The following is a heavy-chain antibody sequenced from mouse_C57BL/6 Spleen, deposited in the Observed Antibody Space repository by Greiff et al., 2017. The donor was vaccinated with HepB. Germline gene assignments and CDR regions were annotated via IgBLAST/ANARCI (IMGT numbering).Heavy chain of an antibody. CDR1: GFTFSSYA. Sequence: EVMLVESGEGLVKPGGSLKLSCAASGFTFSSYAMSWVRQTPEKRLEWVAYISSGGDYIYYADTVKGRFTISRDNARNTLYLQMSSLKSEDTAMYYCTRDRGTTGEDYYAMDYWGQGTSVTVSS. J-gene: IGHJ4*01. CDR2: ISSGGDYI. CDR3: TRDRGTTGEDYYAMDY. D-gene: IGHD1-1*01. V-gene: IGHV5-9-1*02.